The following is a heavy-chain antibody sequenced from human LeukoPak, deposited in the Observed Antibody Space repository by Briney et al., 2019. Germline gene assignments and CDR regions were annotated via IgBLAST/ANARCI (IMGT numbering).Heavy chain of an antibody. CDR3: AKRHMIIQYFDY. CDR2: ISGSGGST. CDR1: GFTFSSYG. D-gene: IGHD3-16*01. J-gene: IGHJ4*02. V-gene: IGHV3-23*01. Sequence: GGTLRLSCAASGFTFSSYGMSWVRQAPGKGLEWVSAISGSGGSTYYADSVKGRFTISRDNSKNTLYLQMNSLRAEDTAVYYCAKRHMIIQYFDYWGQGTLVTVSS.